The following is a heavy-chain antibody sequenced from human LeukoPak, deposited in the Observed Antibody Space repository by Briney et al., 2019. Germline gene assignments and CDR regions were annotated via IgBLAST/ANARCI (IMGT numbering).Heavy chain of an antibody. Sequence: SETLSLTCTVSGGSISSYYWSWIRQPAGKGLEWIGRIYTSGSTNYNPSLKSRVTISVDTSKNQFSLKLSSVTAADTAVYYCARLRPCYYYGSGCWFDPWGQGTLVTVSS. CDR3: ARLRPCYYYGSGCWFDP. CDR1: GGSISSYY. J-gene: IGHJ5*02. CDR2: IYTSGST. V-gene: IGHV4-4*07. D-gene: IGHD3-10*01.